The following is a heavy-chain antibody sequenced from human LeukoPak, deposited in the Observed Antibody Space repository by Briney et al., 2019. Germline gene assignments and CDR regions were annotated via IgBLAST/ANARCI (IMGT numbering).Heavy chain of an antibody. Sequence: GGSLRLSCAASGFTFDDYGMSWVRQAPGKGLEWVSGINWNGGSTGYADSVRGRFTISRDNAKNSLYLQMNSLRAEDTAVYYCAKDNPVAGSGYLFDYWGQGTLVTVSS. V-gene: IGHV3-20*04. CDR1: GFTFDDYG. CDR2: INWNGGST. D-gene: IGHD3-22*01. CDR3: AKDNPVAGSGYLFDY. J-gene: IGHJ4*02.